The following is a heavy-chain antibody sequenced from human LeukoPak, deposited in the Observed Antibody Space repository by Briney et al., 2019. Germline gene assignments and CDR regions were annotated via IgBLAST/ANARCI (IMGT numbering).Heavy chain of an antibody. D-gene: IGHD3-22*01. CDR3: ARYRYYYDNSDFFGTNPDY. V-gene: IGHV3-23*01. CDR2: ICESGGNT. J-gene: IGHJ4*02. CDR1: GFTFSSYA. Sequence: GGSLRLSCAASGFTFSSYAMSWVRQAPGKGLEWVSGICESGGNTYSADSVKGRFTVSRDNSKNTLYLQMNSLRADDTAVYFCARYRYYYDNSDFFGTNPDYWGQGTLVTVSS.